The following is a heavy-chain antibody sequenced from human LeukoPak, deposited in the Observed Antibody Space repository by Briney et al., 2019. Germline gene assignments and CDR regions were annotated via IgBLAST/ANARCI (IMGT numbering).Heavy chain of an antibody. V-gene: IGHV3-13*01. CDR2: IGIRGDT. CDR3: ARGGIQVSGIDEFDY. CDR1: GFPLIDYD. D-gene: IGHD6-19*01. J-gene: IGHJ4*02. Sequence: GPLRLSFAASGFPLIDYDMHWVRRVIGKGLEWVSAIGIRGDTHYSGSVKGRFTISREDAESSLYLQMNSLRAEDTAVYYCARGGIQVSGIDEFDYWGQGTLVTVSS.